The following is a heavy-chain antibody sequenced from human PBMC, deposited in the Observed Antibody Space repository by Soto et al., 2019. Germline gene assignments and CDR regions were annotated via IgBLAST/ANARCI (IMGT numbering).Heavy chain of an antibody. Sequence: ASVKVSCKASGYTFTGYYLHWIRQAPGQGLQWMGWMRPDCGGANYAQKFQGRVSMTRDTSTSTFYMELSRLASDDTAVYYCARDPHEGVYDYWGQGTQVTVSS. V-gene: IGHV1-2*02. CDR2: MRPDCGGA. CDR3: ARDPHEGVYDY. CDR1: GYTFTGYY. D-gene: IGHD3-16*01. J-gene: IGHJ4*02.